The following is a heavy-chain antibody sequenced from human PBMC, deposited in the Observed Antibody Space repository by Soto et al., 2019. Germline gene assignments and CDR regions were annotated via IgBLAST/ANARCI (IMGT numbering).Heavy chain of an antibody. CDR2: IDPSDSYT. D-gene: IGHD5-18*01. Sequence: PGESLKISCNGSGYIFTSYWISWVRQMPGKGLEWMGRIDPSDSYTNYSPSFQGHVTISADKSISTAYLQWSSLKASDTAMYYCARQKHNVDTVDFDYWGQGTLVTVSS. J-gene: IGHJ4*02. CDR3: ARQKHNVDTVDFDY. V-gene: IGHV5-10-1*01. CDR1: GYIFTSYW.